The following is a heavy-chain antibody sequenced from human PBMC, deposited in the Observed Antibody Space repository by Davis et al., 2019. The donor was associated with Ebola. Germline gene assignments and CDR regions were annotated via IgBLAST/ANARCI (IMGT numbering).Heavy chain of an antibody. V-gene: IGHV5-51*01. D-gene: IGHD2-21*02. CDR1: GYSFTSYW. Sequence: KVSCKGSGYSFTSYWIGWVRQMPGKGLEWMGIIYPGDSDTRYSPSFQGQVTISADKSISTAYLQWSSLKASDTAMYYCARGGAYCGGDCEGALDLWGRGTLVTVSS. CDR3: ARGGAYCGGDCEGALDL. J-gene: IGHJ2*01. CDR2: IYPGDSDT.